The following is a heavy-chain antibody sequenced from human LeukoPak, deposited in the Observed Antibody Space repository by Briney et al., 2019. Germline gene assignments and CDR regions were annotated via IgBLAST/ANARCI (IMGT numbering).Heavy chain of an antibody. CDR3: ARSYCSRYNWKFLYYGMDV. CDR2: IYTSGST. Sequence: SETLSLTCTVSGGSISSYYWSWIRQPAGKGLEWIGRIYTSGSTNYNPSLKSRVTMSVDTSKNQFSLKLSSVTAADTAVYYCARSYCSRYNWKFLYYGMDVWGQGTTVTVSS. V-gene: IGHV4-4*07. J-gene: IGHJ6*02. D-gene: IGHD1-1*01. CDR1: GGSISSYY.